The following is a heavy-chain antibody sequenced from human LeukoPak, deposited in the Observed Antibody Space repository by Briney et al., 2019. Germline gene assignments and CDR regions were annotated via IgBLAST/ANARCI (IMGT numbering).Heavy chain of an antibody. CDR1: GITLSNYG. D-gene: IGHD3-10*01. J-gene: IGHJ4*02. CDR3: AKRGVVIRVILVGFHKEAYYFDS. Sequence: GGSLRLSCAVSGITLSNYGMSWVRQAPGKGLEWVAVISGSGGGTNYADSVKGRFTISRDNPKNTLYLQMNALRAEDTAVYFCAKRGVVIRVILVGFHKEAYYFDSWGQGALVTVSS. V-gene: IGHV3-23*01. CDR2: ISGSGGGT.